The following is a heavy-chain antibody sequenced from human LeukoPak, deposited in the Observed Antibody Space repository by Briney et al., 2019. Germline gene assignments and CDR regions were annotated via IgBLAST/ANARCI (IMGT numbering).Heavy chain of an antibody. Sequence: GGSLRLSCAGSGFTFSSYAISWVCQARGEGLEWVSAISCSVGSTYYADSVKGRLTISRDNSKNTLYLQMNSLRAEDTAVYYCAKSQKVNWFDPWGQGTLVTVSS. CDR2: ISCSVGST. CDR1: GFTFSSYA. CDR3: AKSQKVNWFDP. J-gene: IGHJ5*02. V-gene: IGHV3-23*01.